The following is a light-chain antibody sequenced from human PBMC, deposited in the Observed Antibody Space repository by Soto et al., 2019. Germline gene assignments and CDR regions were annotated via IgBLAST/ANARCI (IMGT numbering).Light chain of an antibody. V-gene: IGKV3-11*01. Sequence: EVVLTQSPVTLSLFPGERATLSCRASQSFRGLLAWYQQKPGQAPRLLIYAAYNRATGIPPRFSGSGSGTGLTLTISSLEPEDSAVYYCQQRHMWPITFGRGTRLEIK. CDR2: AAY. CDR1: QSFRGL. CDR3: QQRHMWPIT. J-gene: IGKJ5*01.